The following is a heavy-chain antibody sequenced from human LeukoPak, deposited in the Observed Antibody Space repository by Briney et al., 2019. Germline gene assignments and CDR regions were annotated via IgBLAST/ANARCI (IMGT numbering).Heavy chain of an antibody. CDR3: ARGVEPLAANTLAY. CDR2: LYSDSNT. D-gene: IGHD1-14*01. CDR1: GLTVITND. Sequence: PGGSLRLSCAASGLTVITNDMTWVRQAPGKGLEWVSVLYSDSNTKYADSVQGRFTISRDNSKNTLYLEMNSLSPDDTAVYYCARGVEPLAANTLAYWGQGTLVTVSS. J-gene: IGHJ4*02. V-gene: IGHV3-53*01.